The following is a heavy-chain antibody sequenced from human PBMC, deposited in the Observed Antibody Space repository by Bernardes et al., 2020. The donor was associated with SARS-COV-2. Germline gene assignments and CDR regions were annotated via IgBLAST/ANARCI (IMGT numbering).Heavy chain of an antibody. Sequence: GGSLRLSCAASGFTFSSYAMSWVRQAPGKGLEWVSAISGSGGSTYYADSVKGRFTISRDNSKNTLYLQMNSLRAEDTAVYYCAKGVVGYCSGGSCYFDYWGQGTLVTVSS. D-gene: IGHD2-15*01. V-gene: IGHV3-23*01. CDR1: GFTFSSYA. CDR2: ISGSGGST. CDR3: AKGVVGYCSGGSCYFDY. J-gene: IGHJ4*02.